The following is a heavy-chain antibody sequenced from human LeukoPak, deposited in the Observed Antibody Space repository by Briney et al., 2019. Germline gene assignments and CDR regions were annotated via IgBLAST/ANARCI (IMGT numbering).Heavy chain of an antibody. Sequence: ASVKVSCKASGYTLTSYGISWVRQAPGQGLEWMGWISAYNGNTNYAQKLQGRVTMTTDTSTSTAYMELSSLRSEDTAVYYCASLYYYDSSGSPPYYYGTDVWGQGTTVTVSS. CDR1: GYTLTSYG. V-gene: IGHV1-18*01. D-gene: IGHD3-22*01. CDR2: ISAYNGNT. J-gene: IGHJ6*02. CDR3: ASLYYYDSSGSPPYYYGTDV.